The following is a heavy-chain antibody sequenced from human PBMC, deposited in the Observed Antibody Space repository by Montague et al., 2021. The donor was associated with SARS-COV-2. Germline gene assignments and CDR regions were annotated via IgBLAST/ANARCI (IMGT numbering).Heavy chain of an antibody. Sequence: SLRLSCAASGFTFSDYWMHWVRQAPGKGLMWLSNINGDGSFTRYADSVKGRFTISRDIPKNTLYLQMSSLTAEDTAVYYCARHRIVTGGFDYWGQGTLVTVSS. J-gene: IGHJ4*02. CDR1: GFTFSDYW. CDR2: INGDGSFT. V-gene: IGHV3-74*01. CDR3: ARHRIVTGGFDY. D-gene: IGHD2/OR15-2a*01.